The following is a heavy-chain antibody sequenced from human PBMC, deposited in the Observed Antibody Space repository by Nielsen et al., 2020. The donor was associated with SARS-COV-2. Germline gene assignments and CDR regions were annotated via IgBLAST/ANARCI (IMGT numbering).Heavy chain of an antibody. CDR3: AGTITGPNEYYYYGMDV. J-gene: IGHJ6*02. V-gene: IGHV4-39*01. CDR1: GGSISSSSYY. Sequence: SETLSLTCTVSGGSISSSSYYWGWIRQPPGKGLEWIGSIYYSGSTYYNPSLKSRVTISVDTSKNQFSLKLSSVTAADTAVYYCAGTITGPNEYYYYGMDVWGQGTTVTVSS. CDR2: IYYSGST. D-gene: IGHD1-14*01.